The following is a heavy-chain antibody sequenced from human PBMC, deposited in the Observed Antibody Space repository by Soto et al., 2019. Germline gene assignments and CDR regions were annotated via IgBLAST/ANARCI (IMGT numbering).Heavy chain of an antibody. D-gene: IGHD6-13*01. Sequence: WGSPRLSCEACGVRVCSYSIHGVRQEPGKGLEWVAVISYDGSNKYYADSVKGRFTISRDNSKNTLYLQMNSLRAEDTAVYYCAKDAAAGIWYGMDVWGQGTTVTVSS. CDR1: GVRVCSYS. V-gene: IGHV3-30*18. CDR2: ISYDGSNK. J-gene: IGHJ6*02. CDR3: AKDAAAGIWYGMDV.